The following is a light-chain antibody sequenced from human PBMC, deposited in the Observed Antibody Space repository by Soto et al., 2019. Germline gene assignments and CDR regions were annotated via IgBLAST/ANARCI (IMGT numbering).Light chain of an antibody. CDR1: QSISSY. Sequence: DIQMTQSPSSLSASVGDRVTITCRASQSISSYLNWYQQKPRKAPKLLIYAASSLQSGVPSRFSGSGSGTDFTLTISSLQPEDFATYYCQQSYSTPLLTFGGGPRWRSN. J-gene: IGKJ4*01. CDR2: AAS. V-gene: IGKV1-39*01. CDR3: QQSYSTPLLT.